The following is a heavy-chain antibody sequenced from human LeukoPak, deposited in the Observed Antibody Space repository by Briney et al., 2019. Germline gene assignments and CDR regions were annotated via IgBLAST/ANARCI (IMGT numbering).Heavy chain of an antibody. Sequence: ASVKVSCKSSGYSFSDYGTAWVRQARGQGLEWIGWISGNNGNGNKAQKFQGRVTMTINRSSTSAVMELKRLSADDTAVYYCARAQPSGIAAAGDAFDIWGQGTMVTVSS. V-gene: IGHV1-18*01. CDR1: GYSFSDYG. D-gene: IGHD6-13*01. CDR3: ARAQPSGIAAAGDAFDI. CDR2: ISGNNGNG. J-gene: IGHJ3*02.